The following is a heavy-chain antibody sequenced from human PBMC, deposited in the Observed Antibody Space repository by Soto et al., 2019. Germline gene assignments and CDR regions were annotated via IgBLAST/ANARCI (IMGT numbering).Heavy chain of an antibody. CDR2: IYHVGTT. V-gene: IGHV4-38-2*02. CDR1: GYSFSGPSD. D-gene: IGHD6-19*01. Sequence: XETLSLTCTVSGYSFSGPSDWGRIRQSPGKGPEWIASIYHVGTTFYNPSLKSRISISVDTSNNQFSLRLRSVTAADTAVYYCAKANVTVVAGSTFDYWGHGILVTVSS. J-gene: IGHJ4*01. CDR3: AKANVTVVAGSTFDY.